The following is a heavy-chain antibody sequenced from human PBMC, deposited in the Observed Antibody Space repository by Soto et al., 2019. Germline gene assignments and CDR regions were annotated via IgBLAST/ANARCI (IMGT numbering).Heavy chain of an antibody. V-gene: IGHV1-18*01. Sequence: ASVKVSCKASGYTFTSYGISWVRRAPGQGLEWMGWISAYNGNTNYAQKLQGRVTMTTDTSTSTAYMELRSLRSDDTAVYYCARDTSAARFFAFDIWGQGTMVTVSS. D-gene: IGHD6-6*01. CDR2: ISAYNGNT. CDR3: ARDTSAARFFAFDI. J-gene: IGHJ3*02. CDR1: GYTFTSYG.